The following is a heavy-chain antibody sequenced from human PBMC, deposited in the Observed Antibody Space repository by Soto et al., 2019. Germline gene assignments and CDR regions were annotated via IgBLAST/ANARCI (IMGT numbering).Heavy chain of an antibody. D-gene: IGHD6-19*01. Sequence: SETLSLTCTVSGGSMRSYYWSWIRQPPGKGLEWIGHIYYSGTTKYNPSLKSRVTIAVDTTKKQLSLKLNSLTAADTAVYYCAREVSGWYFWLDPWGQGTLVTVYS. CDR2: IYYSGTT. CDR1: GGSMRSYY. CDR3: AREVSGWYFWLDP. V-gene: IGHV4-59*01. J-gene: IGHJ5*02.